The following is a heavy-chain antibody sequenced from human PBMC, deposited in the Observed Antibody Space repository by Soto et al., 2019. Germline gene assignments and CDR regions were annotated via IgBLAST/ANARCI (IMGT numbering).Heavy chain of an antibody. J-gene: IGHJ4*02. CDR2: IRSKANSYAT. D-gene: IGHD3-22*01. CDR1: GFTFSGSA. V-gene: IGHV3-73*02. Sequence: EVQLVESGGGLVQPGGSLKLSCAASGFTFSGSAMHWVRQASGKGLEWVGRIRSKANSYATAYAASVKGRFTISRDDSKNTAYLQMNSLKTEDTAVYYCTRLGTDYYDSSGYRGYWGQGTLVTVSS. CDR3: TRLGTDYYDSSGYRGY.